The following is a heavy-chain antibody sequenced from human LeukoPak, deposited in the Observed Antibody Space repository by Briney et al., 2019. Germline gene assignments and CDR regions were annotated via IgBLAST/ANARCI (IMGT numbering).Heavy chain of an antibody. J-gene: IGHJ5*02. CDR1: GGSISSSSYY. CDR2: IYYSGST. D-gene: IGHD3-22*01. V-gene: IGHV4-39*07. CDR3: ARDSSGYYYWFDP. Sequence: SETLSLTCTVSGGSISSSSYYWGWIRQPPGKGLECIGSIYYSGSTYYNPSLKSRVTISVDTSKNQFSLKLSSVTAADTAVYYCARDSSGYYYWFDPWGQGTLVTVSS.